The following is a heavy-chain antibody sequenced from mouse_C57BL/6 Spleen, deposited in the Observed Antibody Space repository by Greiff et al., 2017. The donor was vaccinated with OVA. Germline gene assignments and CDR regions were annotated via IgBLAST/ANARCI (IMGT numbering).Heavy chain of an antibody. CDR1: GYTFTDYY. V-gene: IGHV1-19*01. CDR2: INPYNGGT. Sequence: VQLKESGPVLVKPGASVKMSCKASGYTFTDYYMNWVKQSHGKSLEWIGVINPYNGGTSYNQKFKGKATLTVDKSSSTAYMELNSLTSEDSAVYYCARDYYGPDVWGTGTTVTVSS. D-gene: IGHD1-1*01. J-gene: IGHJ1*03. CDR3: ARDYYGPDV.